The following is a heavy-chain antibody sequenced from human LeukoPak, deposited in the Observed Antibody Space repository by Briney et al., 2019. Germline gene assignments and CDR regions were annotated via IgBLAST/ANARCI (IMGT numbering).Heavy chain of an antibody. Sequence: GASAKVSCKASGGAFSSYAISWVRQAPGQGLEWMGGIIPIFGTANYAQKFQGRVTITTDESTSTAYMELSSLRSEDTAVYYCARAPVAASQDYYYYYMDVWGKGTTVTVSS. D-gene: IGHD6-6*01. CDR3: ARAPVAASQDYYYYYMDV. J-gene: IGHJ6*03. CDR1: GGAFSSYA. CDR2: IIPIFGTA. V-gene: IGHV1-69*05.